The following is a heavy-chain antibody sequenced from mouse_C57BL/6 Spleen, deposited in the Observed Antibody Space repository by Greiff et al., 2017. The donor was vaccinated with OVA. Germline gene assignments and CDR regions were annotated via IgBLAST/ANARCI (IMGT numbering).Heavy chain of an antibody. CDR3: ARKGSYYGAMDY. V-gene: IGHV1-82*01. Sequence: VKLMESGPELVKPGASVKISCKASGYAFSSSWMNWVKQRPGKGLEWIGRIYPGDGDTNYNGKFKGKATLTADKSSSTAYMQLSSLTSEDSAVYFCARKGSYYGAMDYWGQGTSVTVSS. CDR2: IYPGDGDT. D-gene: IGHD2-10*01. J-gene: IGHJ4*01. CDR1: GYAFSSSW.